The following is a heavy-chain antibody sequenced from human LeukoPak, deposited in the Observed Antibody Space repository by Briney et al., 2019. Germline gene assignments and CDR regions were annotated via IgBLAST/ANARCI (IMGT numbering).Heavy chain of an antibody. J-gene: IGHJ4*02. CDR3: AKDLTSVVAATQLVY. V-gene: IGHV3-23*01. Sequence: PGGSLRLSCAASGFTFSSYALSWVRQAPGKGLEWVSAISGTGGSTYYADSAKGRFTISRDNSKNTLYLQMNSLRAEDTAVYYCAKDLTSVVAATQLVYWGQGTLVTVSS. CDR1: GFTFSSYA. CDR2: ISGTGGST. D-gene: IGHD2-15*01.